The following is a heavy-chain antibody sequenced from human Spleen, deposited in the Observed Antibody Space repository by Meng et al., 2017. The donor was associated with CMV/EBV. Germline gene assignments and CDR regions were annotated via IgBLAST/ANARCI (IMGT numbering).Heavy chain of an antibody. D-gene: IGHD5-12*01. Sequence: GESLKISCAASGFTFSNYEMNWVRQAPGKGLEWVSYISSIGSTISYADSVKGRFTISRDNAKNSLYLQMNSLRAEDTAVYYCARSSGYSGYDYGMDVWGQGTTVTVSS. CDR1: GFTFSNYE. CDR2: ISSIGSTI. CDR3: ARSSGYSGYDYGMDV. V-gene: IGHV3-48*03. J-gene: IGHJ6*02.